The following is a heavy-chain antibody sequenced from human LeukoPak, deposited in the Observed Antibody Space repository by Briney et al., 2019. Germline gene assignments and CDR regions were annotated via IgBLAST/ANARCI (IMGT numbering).Heavy chain of an antibody. CDR3: ARFYGDYGSGY. J-gene: IGHJ4*02. D-gene: IGHD4-17*01. Sequence: GGPLRLSCAASGFTFSSYSMNWVRQAPGKGLKWVSSISSSSSYIYYADSVKGRFTISRDNAKNSLYLQMNSLRAEDTAVYYCARFYGDYGSGYWGQGTLVTVSS. V-gene: IGHV3-21*01. CDR2: ISSSSSYI. CDR1: GFTFSSYS.